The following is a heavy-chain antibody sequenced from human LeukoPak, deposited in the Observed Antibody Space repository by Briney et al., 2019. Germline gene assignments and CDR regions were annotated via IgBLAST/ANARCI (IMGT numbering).Heavy chain of an antibody. J-gene: IGHJ4*02. D-gene: IGHD2-21*02. CDR2: IYPGDSDT. CDR3: VRLHLTASLAAVYFDY. CDR1: GYSFTNYW. V-gene: IGHV5-51*01. Sequence: AGESLKISCKGSGYSFTNYWIGWVRQMPGKGLEWMGIIYPGDSDTRYSPSFQGQVTISADKSISTASLQWSSLKASDTAMYYCVRLHLTASLAAVYFDYWGQGTLVTVFS.